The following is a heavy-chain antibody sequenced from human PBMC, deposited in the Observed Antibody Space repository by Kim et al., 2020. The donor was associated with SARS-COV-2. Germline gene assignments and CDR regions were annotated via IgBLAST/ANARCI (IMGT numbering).Heavy chain of an antibody. V-gene: IGHV4-34*01. CDR2: INHSGST. CDR3: ARDRIMITFGGRNFDY. J-gene: IGHJ4*02. Sequence: SETLSLTCAVYGGSFSGYYWSWIRQPPGKGLEWIGEINHSGSTNYNPSLKSRVTISVDTSKNQFSLKLSSVTAADTAVYYCARDRIMITFGGRNFDYWGQGTLVTVSS. CDR1: GGSFSGYY. D-gene: IGHD3-16*01.